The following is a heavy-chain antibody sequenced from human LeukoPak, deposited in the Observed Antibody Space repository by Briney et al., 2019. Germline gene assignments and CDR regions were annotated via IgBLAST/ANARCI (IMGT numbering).Heavy chain of an antibody. CDR1: GFTFSNAW. CDR2: INSDESRT. J-gene: IGHJ6*03. Sequence: QPGGSLRLSCAASGFTFSNAWMSWVRQAPGKGLVWVSHINSDESRTTYADSVKGRFAISRDSAKNTLYLQMNSLTAADTAVYYCARGTYGYDYKYYYYMDVWGKGTTVTVSS. V-gene: IGHV3-74*01. D-gene: IGHD5-18*01. CDR3: ARGTYGYDYKYYYYMDV.